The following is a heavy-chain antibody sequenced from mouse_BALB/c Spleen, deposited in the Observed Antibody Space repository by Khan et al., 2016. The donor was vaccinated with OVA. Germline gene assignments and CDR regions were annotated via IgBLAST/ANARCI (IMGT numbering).Heavy chain of an antibody. Sequence: EVELVESGGGLVKPGGSLKLSCAASGFTFSTYAMSWVRQTPEKRLEWVASISSDGDYTYYPDNVTGRFTISRDNAKNTLYLQMSSLRSEDTAIYYCARSPYGNFADWGQGTLVTVSA. J-gene: IGHJ3*01. CDR2: ISSDGDYT. D-gene: IGHD2-1*01. CDR1: GFTFSTYA. CDR3: ARSPYGNFAD. V-gene: IGHV5-9-3*01.